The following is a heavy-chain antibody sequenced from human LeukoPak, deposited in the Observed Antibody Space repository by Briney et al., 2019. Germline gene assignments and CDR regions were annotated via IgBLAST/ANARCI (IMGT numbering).Heavy chain of an antibody. CDR3: ARTEGDAFDI. J-gene: IGHJ3*02. CDR1: GFTVSSNY. V-gene: IGHV3-53*04. Sequence: GGSLRLSCAASGFTVSSNYMSWVPQAPGKGLEWVSVIYSGGSTYYADSVKGRFTISRHNSKNTLYLQMNSLRAEDTAVYYCARTEGDAFDIWGQGTMVTVSS. CDR2: IYSGGST.